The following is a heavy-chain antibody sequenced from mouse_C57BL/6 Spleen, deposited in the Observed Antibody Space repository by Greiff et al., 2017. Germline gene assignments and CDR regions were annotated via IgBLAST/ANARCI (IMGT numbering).Heavy chain of an antibody. CDR3: ASYYDGSSPFYAMDY. D-gene: IGHD1-1*01. V-gene: IGHV1-72*01. CDR1: GYTFTSYW. J-gene: IGHJ4*01. CDR2: IDPNSGGT. Sequence: QVQLQQPGAELVKPGASVKLSCKASGYTFTSYWMHWVKQRPGRGLEWIGRIDPNSGGTKYNEKFKSKATLTVDKPSSTAYMQLISLTSEDSAVYYCASYYDGSSPFYAMDYWGQGTSVTVSS.